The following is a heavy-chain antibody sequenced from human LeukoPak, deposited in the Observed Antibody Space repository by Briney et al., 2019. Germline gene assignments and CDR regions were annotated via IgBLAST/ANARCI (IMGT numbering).Heavy chain of an antibody. J-gene: IGHJ4*02. CDR1: GYTFSNHA. CDR3: ARRITAASTYYFDY. Sequence: GGSLRLSCVASGYTFSNHAMNWVRQAPGKGLEWVSSISANGINTYYADSVKGRFTISRDNSKNTLYLQMNSLRAEDAAVYYCARRITAASTYYFDYWGQGTLVPVSS. CDR2: ISANGINT. D-gene: IGHD6-25*01. V-gene: IGHV3-23*01.